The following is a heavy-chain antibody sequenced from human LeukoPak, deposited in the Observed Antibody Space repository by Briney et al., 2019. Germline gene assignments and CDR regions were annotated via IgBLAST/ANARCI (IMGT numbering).Heavy chain of an antibody. CDR1: GGSISSGDYY. CDR2: IYYSGST. Sequence: SETLSLTCTVSGGSISSGDYYWSWIRQPPGKGLEWIGYIYYSGSTYYNPSLKSRVTISVDTSKNQFSLKLSSVTAADTAEYYCARDRLDGAAAGWYFDLWGRGTLVTVSS. J-gene: IGHJ2*01. CDR3: ARDRLDGAAAGWYFDL. V-gene: IGHV4-30-4*01. D-gene: IGHD6-13*01.